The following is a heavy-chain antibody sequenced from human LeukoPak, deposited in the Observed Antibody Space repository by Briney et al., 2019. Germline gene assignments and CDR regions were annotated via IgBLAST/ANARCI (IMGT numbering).Heavy chain of an antibody. CDR1: GFTFSDHH. J-gene: IGHJ6*03. V-gene: IGHV3-11*01. CDR3: ARTYGYYYYFLDV. D-gene: IGHD3-10*01. Sequence: GGSLRLSCAASGFTFSDHHMTWIRQAPGQGLEWISYISGDGETIYFTDSVKGRVSVSRDNAKSSLYLQMDRLRVDDTAVYYCARTYGYYYYFLDVWGKGSTVIVS. CDR2: ISGDGETI.